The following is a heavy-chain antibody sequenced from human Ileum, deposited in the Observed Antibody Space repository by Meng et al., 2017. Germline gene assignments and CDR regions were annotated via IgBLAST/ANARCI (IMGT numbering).Heavy chain of an antibody. Sequence: VGLGVVWGGLVRAVCALRISCAASGFSFSDYWMGWVRQAPGKGLEWVANIKGDGSERTYVDSVKGRFTISRDNTKNSLPLQMNSLRVEASAVYYCARSGPADDWGQGTLVTVSS. CDR3: ARSGPADD. J-gene: IGHJ4*02. V-gene: IGHV3-7*01. D-gene: IGHD1-26*01. CDR1: GFSFSDYW. CDR2: IKGDGSER.